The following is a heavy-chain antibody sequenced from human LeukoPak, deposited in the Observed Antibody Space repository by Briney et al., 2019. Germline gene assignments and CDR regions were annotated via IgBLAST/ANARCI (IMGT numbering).Heavy chain of an antibody. Sequence: PSETLSLTCTVSGGSISSSSYYWGWIRQPPGKGLEWIGSIYYSGSTYYNPSLKSRATMSVDASKNQFSLKLSSVTAADTAIYYCARSRPVHCSIISCYGLDPFAYWGQGTLVTVSS. V-gene: IGHV4-39*07. CDR3: ARSRPVHCSIISCYGLDPFAY. D-gene: IGHD2-2*01. J-gene: IGHJ4*02. CDR1: GGSISSSSYY. CDR2: IYYSGST.